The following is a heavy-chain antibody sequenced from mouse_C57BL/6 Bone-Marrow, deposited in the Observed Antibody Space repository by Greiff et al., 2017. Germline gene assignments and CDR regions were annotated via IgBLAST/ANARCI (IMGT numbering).Heavy chain of an antibody. CDR1: GFSFSDYG. CDR2: ISSCSSTI. V-gene: IGHV5-17*01. Sequence: EVKLMESGGGLVKPGGSLKLSCAASGFSFSDYGMHWVRPAPEKGLEWVAYISSCSSTIYYADTVKGRFIISRDNAKNTLVLQLTRLRSEDTAMYYGARPASGDYFDYWGQGTTLTVSS. D-gene: IGHD6-1*01. CDR3: ARPASGDYFDY. J-gene: IGHJ2*01.